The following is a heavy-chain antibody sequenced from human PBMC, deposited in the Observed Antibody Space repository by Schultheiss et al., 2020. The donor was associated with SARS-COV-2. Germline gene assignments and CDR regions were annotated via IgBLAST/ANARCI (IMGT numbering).Heavy chain of an antibody. CDR1: GYTFTGYY. D-gene: IGHD6-19*01. J-gene: IGHJ4*02. CDR3: ARDRQWLAPNDY. Sequence: ASVKVSCKASGYTFTGYYMHWVRQAPGQGLEWMGWISAYNGNTNYAQKLQGRVTMTEDTSTDTAYMELRSLRSDDTAVYYCARDRQWLAPNDYWGQGTLVTVSS. V-gene: IGHV1-18*04. CDR2: ISAYNGNT.